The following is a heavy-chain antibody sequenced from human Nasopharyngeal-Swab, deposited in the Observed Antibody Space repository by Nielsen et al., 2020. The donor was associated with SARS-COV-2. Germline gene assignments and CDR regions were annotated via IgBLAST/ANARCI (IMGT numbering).Heavy chain of an antibody. CDR1: GFTLRKYV. D-gene: IGHD2-2*01. CDR2: IAIDGSNHA. CDR3: VREGGTSGRAGYFDY. J-gene: IGHJ4*02. V-gene: IGHV3-30-3*01. Sequence: GESLKISCTASGFTLRKYVMYWVRQAPGKGLEWLAVIAIDGSNHAQYADSVKGRFSISRDTHENTLHLQLNSLREEDTAVYYCVREGGTSGRAGYFDYWGQGTLVTVTS.